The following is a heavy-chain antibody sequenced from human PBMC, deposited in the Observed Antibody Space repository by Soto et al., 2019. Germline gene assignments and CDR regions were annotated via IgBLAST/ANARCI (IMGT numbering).Heavy chain of an antibody. CDR3: TRSYCGGDCRARYFDY. CDR2: INPSSETT. CDR1: GYTFNSYN. D-gene: IGHD2-21*02. J-gene: IGHJ4*02. V-gene: IGHV1-46*02. Sequence: ASVKVSCKASGYTFNSYNIHWVRQAPGQGLEWMGIINPSSETTSYAQKFQGRVTMTRDTSTSTVHMELSSLTSEDTAVFYCTRSYCGGDCRARYFDYWGQGTLVTVSS.